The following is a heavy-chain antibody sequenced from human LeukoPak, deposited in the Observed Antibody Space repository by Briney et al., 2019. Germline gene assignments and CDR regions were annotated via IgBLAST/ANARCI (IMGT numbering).Heavy chain of an antibody. CDR1: GGSFSGYY. D-gene: IGHD3-10*01. J-gene: IGHJ4*02. CDR3: ARTLYYYGSGPLDY. CDR2: INHSGST. V-gene: IGHV4-34*01. Sequence: SETLSLTCAVYGGSFSGYYWSWIRQPPGKGLEWIGEINHSGSTNYNPSLKSRVTISVDTSKNEFYLKLSSVTAADTAVYYCARTLYYYGSGPLDYWGQGTLVTVSS.